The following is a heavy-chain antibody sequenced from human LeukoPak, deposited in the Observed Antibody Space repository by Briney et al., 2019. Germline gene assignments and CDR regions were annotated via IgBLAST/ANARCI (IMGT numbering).Heavy chain of an antibody. CDR2: IPYDGSNK. CDR1: GFTFSTYA. Sequence: GGSLRLSCAASGFTFSTYAMHWVRQAPGKGLERVAVIPYDGSNKYYADPVKGRFTISRENSKKWPYLLMNSLRADETAVYYGVRDLYRIVVAPHYFDYWGQGTLVTVSS. D-gene: IGHD3-22*01. V-gene: IGHV3-30*04. CDR3: VRDLYRIVVAPHYFDY. J-gene: IGHJ4*02.